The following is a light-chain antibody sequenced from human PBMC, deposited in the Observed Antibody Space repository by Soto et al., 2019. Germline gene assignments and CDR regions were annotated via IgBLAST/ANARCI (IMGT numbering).Light chain of an antibody. V-gene: IGKV3-20*01. CDR2: GAS. Sequence: EIALTQSPATLSLSPGERATLSCRASQSVSSYLAWYQQKPGQAPRLLIYGASNRATGIPDRFSGSGSGTDFTLTISRLEPEDFAVYYCQQYGSSPITFGQGTKVDIK. CDR1: QSVSSY. CDR3: QQYGSSPIT. J-gene: IGKJ1*01.